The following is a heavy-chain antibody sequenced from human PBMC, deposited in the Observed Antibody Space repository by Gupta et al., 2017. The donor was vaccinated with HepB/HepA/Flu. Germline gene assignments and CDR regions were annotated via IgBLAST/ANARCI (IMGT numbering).Heavy chain of an antibody. CDR1: GFTFSSYW. CDR3: SRGGFRSTWPGAY. Sequence: EVQLVESGGGLVQPGGSLRLSCAASGFTFSSYWMHWVRQTPEKGLVWVSHIDPDGSSTNYADSVKGRFTISRDNAKNVLYLEMNSLRVEDTAVYYCSRGGFRSTWPGAYWGQGILVTVSS. D-gene: IGHD1-14*01. J-gene: IGHJ4*02. CDR2: IDPDGSST. V-gene: IGHV3-74*01.